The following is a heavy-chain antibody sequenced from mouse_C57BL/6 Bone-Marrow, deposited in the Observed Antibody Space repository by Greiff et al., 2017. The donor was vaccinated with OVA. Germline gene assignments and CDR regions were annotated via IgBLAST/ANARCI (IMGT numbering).Heavy chain of an antibody. CDR3: TRDQVITTVVGGDWYFDV. J-gene: IGHJ1*03. V-gene: IGHV5-9-1*02. Sequence: EVNLVESGEGLVKPGGSLKLSCAASGFTFSSYAMSWVRQTPEKRLEWVAYISSGGDYIYYADTVKGRFTISRDNARNTLYLQMSSLKSEDTAMYYCTRDQVITTVVGGDWYFDVWGTGTTVTVSS. CDR1: GFTFSSYA. CDR2: ISSGGDYI. D-gene: IGHD1-1*01.